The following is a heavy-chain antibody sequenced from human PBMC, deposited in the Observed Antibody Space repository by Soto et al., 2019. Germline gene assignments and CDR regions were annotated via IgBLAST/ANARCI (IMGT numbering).Heavy chain of an antibody. J-gene: IGHJ6*02. D-gene: IGHD6-13*01. V-gene: IGHV3-21*01. CDR3: ARDIKYSSSWYGGYYYYGMDV. Sequence: GGSLRLSCAASGFTFSSYSMNWVRQAPGKGLEWVSSISSSSSYIYYADSVKGRFTISRDNAKNSLYLQMNSLRAEDTAVYYCARDIKYSSSWYGGYYYYGMDVWGQGTTVTVSS. CDR2: ISSSSSYI. CDR1: GFTFSSYS.